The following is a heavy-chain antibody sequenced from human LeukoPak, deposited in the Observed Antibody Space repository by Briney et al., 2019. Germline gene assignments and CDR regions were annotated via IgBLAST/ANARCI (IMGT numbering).Heavy chain of an antibody. J-gene: IGHJ4*02. Sequence: SETLSLTCAVYGESFSGYYWSWIRQPPGKGLEWIGEINHSGSTNYDPSLKSRVTISVDTSKNQFSLKLSSVTAADTAVYYCARIGYSSGNTDYWGQGTLVTVSS. CDR2: INHSGST. CDR3: ARIGYSSGNTDY. V-gene: IGHV4-34*01. D-gene: IGHD6-19*01. CDR1: GESFSGYY.